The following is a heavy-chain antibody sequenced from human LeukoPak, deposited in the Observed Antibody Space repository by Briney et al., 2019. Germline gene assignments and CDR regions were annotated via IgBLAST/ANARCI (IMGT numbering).Heavy chain of an antibody. Sequence: ASVKVSCKTTGYTFNNYAVNWVRQAPGQGLEWMGWINTNTGNPTYAQGFTGRFVFSLDTPVRTAYLQITSLKGEDTAVYYCARSNNDGDYLGVGFDYWGQGTLVTVSS. CDR1: GYTFNNYA. CDR3: ARSNNDGDYLGVGFDY. V-gene: IGHV7-4-1*02. D-gene: IGHD4-17*01. CDR2: INTNTGNP. J-gene: IGHJ4*02.